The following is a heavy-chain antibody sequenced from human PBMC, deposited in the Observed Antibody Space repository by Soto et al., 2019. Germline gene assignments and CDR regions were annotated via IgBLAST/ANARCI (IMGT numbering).Heavy chain of an antibody. D-gene: IGHD6-19*01. CDR3: ARGSQWLDY. V-gene: IGHV4-34*01. CDR1: GGSVSGYY. CDR2: INQSGST. J-gene: IGHJ4*02. Sequence: SETLSLTCAVYGGSVSGYYWSWIRQPPGEGLEWIGEINQSGSTNYNPSLKSRVTTSLDTSKNQFSLKLTSVTAADTAVYYCARGSQWLDYWGQGTLVTVSS.